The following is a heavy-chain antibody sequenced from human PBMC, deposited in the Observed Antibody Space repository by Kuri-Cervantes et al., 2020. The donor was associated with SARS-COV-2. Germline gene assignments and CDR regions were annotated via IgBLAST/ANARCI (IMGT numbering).Heavy chain of an antibody. V-gene: IGHV4-59*01. Sequence: SETLSLTCTVSSGSISSYYWSWIRQPPGKGLEWIGYIYYSGSTNYNPSLKSRVTISVDTSKNQFSLKLSSVTAADTAVYYCARSSGDIVVVPVFDPWGQGTLVTVSS. CDR2: IYYSGST. J-gene: IGHJ5*02. CDR3: ARSSGDIVVVPVFDP. CDR1: SGSISSYY. D-gene: IGHD2-2*01.